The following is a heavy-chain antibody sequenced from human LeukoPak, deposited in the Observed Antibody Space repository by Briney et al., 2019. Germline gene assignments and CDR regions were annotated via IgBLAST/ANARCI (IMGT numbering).Heavy chain of an antibody. CDR2: ISSSGNYL. CDR3: ARSRYDFWSGQPPAFDI. J-gene: IGHJ3*02. Sequence: GGSLRLSCAASGFSFRTYSFTWVRQAPGKGLEWVASISSSGNYLYYADSFKGRFTISRDTAKNSLYLQMNILRVEDTAVYYCARSRYDFWSGQPPAFDIWGQGTMVTVSS. CDR1: GFSFRTYS. V-gene: IGHV3-21*01. D-gene: IGHD3-3*01.